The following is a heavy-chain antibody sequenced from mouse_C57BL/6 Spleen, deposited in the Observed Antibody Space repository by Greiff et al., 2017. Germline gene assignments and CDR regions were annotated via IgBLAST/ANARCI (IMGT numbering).Heavy chain of an antibody. CDR1: GYTFTDYY. Sequence: VQLQQSGPELVKPGASVKISCKASGYTFTDYYMNWVKQSHGKSLEWIGDINPNNGGTSYNQKFKGKATLTVDKSSSTAYMELRSLTSEDSAVYYCARTLYYYGSSSYFDYWGQGTTLTVSS. J-gene: IGHJ2*01. V-gene: IGHV1-26*01. CDR2: INPNNGGT. D-gene: IGHD1-1*01. CDR3: ARTLYYYGSSSYFDY.